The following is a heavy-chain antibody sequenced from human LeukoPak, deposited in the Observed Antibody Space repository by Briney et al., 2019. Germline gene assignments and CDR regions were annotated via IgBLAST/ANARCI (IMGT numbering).Heavy chain of an antibody. CDR2: FDPEDGET. V-gene: IGHV1-24*01. Sequence: ASVKVSCKVSGYTLTEISMHWVRQAPGKGREWMGGFDPEDGETIYAQKFQGRATMTEDTSTDTAYMELSSLRSEDTAVYYCATRVDYYDSSGYYSSMDYWGQGTLVTVSS. D-gene: IGHD3-22*01. CDR3: ATRVDYYDSSGYYSSMDY. CDR1: GYTLTEIS. J-gene: IGHJ4*02.